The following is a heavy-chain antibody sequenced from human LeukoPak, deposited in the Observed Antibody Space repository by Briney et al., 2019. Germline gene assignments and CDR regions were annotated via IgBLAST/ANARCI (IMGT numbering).Heavy chain of an antibody. Sequence: GESLKISCKGSGYSFTSYWIGWVRQMPGKGLEWMGIIYPGDSDTRYSPSFQGQVTISADKSVSTAYLQWSSLKASDTAMYYCASGRTYCGGDCQNDAFDIWGQGTMVTVSS. D-gene: IGHD2-21*02. CDR3: ASGRTYCGGDCQNDAFDI. CDR1: GYSFTSYW. J-gene: IGHJ3*02. CDR2: IYPGDSDT. V-gene: IGHV5-51*01.